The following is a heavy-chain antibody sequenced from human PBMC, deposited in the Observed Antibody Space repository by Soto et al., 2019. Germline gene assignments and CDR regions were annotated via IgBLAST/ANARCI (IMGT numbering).Heavy chain of an antibody. J-gene: IGHJ6*02. CDR2: IIPIFGTA. D-gene: IGHD3-10*01. CDR1: GGTFSSYA. Sequence: ASVKVSCKASGGTFSSYAISWVRQAPGQGLEWMGGIIPIFGTANYAQKFQGRVTITADESTSTAYMELSSLRSEDTAVYYCARFDTRGSGSYYHYGMDVWGQGTTVTVSS. V-gene: IGHV1-69*13. CDR3: ARFDTRGSGSYYHYGMDV.